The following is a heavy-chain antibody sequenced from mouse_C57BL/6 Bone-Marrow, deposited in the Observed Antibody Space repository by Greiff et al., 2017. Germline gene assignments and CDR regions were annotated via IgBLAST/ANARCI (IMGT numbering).Heavy chain of an antibody. D-gene: IGHD3-1*01. CDR3: ARPRRYFDV. CDR2: ISSGGSYT. CDR1: GFTFSSYG. V-gene: IGHV5-6*01. Sequence: EVQVVESGGDLVKPGGSLKLSCAASGFTFSSYGMSWVRQTPDKRLEWVATISSGGSYTYYPDSVKGRFTISRDNAKNTLYLQIISLKSEDTAMYYCARPRRYFDVWGTGTTVTVSS. J-gene: IGHJ1*03.